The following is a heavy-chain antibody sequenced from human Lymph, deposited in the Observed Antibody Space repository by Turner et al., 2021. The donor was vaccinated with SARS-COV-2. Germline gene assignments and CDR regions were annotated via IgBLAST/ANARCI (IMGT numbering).Heavy chain of an antibody. CDR1: GFTFSSYA. CDR2: ISGSGGDT. J-gene: IGHJ4*02. D-gene: IGHD3-22*01. Sequence: EVQLLESGGGLVQPGGSLRLSCAASGFTFSSYAMSWVRQAPGKGLGRVSAISGSGGDTYYADSVKGRFTISRDNSKNTLYLQMNSLRAEDTAVYYCAKGVRGAMIVVVIPYFDYWGQGTLVTVSS. CDR3: AKGVRGAMIVVVIPYFDY. V-gene: IGHV3-23*01.